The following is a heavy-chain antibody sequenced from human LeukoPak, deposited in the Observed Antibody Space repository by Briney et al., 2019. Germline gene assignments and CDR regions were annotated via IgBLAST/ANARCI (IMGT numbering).Heavy chain of an antibody. D-gene: IGHD1-26*01. V-gene: IGHV3-30*03. CDR1: GSTFSRYN. J-gene: IGHJ4*02. CDR3: ARGGDFDY. CDR2: ILYDGSNK. Sequence: GGSLRLSCAASGSTFSRYNMNWVRQAPGKGLEWVAVILYDGSNKYYADSVKGRFTISRDNSKNTLYLQMNSLRAEDTAVYYCARGGDFDYWGQGTLVTVSS.